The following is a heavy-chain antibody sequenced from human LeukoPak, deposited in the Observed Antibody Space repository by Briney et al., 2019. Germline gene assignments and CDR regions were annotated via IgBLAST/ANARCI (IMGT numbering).Heavy chain of an antibody. Sequence: GGSLRLSCAVSGFTVSDNYISWVRQAPGKGLEWVSSVSSSSSYLYYADSVKGRFTISRDNAKNSLFLQMNSLRAEDTAVYYCATDEDPFDYWGQGTLVTVSS. CDR1: GFTVSDNY. CDR3: ATDEDPFDY. J-gene: IGHJ4*02. CDR2: VSSSSSYL. V-gene: IGHV3-21*01.